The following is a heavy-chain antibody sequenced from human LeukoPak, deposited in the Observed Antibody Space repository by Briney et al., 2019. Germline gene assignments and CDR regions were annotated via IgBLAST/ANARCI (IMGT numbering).Heavy chain of an antibody. Sequence: GGSLRLFCAASGFTFHDYAMLWVRQAPGKGLEWVSLISGDGGSTYYADSLKGRFTISRDNSKNSLYLQMNSLRTEDTALYYCAKAFGSGWPHFDYWGQGTLVTVSS. D-gene: IGHD3-22*01. CDR3: AKAFGSGWPHFDY. J-gene: IGHJ4*02. V-gene: IGHV3-43*02. CDR1: GFTFHDYA. CDR2: ISGDGGST.